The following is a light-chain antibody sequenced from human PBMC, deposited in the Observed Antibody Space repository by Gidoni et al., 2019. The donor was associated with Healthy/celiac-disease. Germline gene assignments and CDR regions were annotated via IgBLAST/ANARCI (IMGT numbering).Light chain of an antibody. Sequence: AIRMHQSPSSFSASTGDRVTITCRASQGSSSYLAWYQQKPGKAPKLLIYAASTLQSGVPSRFSGSGSGTDFTLTISCLQSEDFATYYCQQYYSYPYTFGQGTKLEIK. CDR2: AAS. CDR1: QGSSSY. V-gene: IGKV1-8*01. J-gene: IGKJ2*01. CDR3: QQYYSYPYT.